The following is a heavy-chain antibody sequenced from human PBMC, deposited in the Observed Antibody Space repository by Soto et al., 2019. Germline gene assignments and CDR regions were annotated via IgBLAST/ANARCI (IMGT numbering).Heavy chain of an antibody. Sequence: EVQLLESGGGLVQPGGSLRLSCAASGFTFSSYAMSWVRQAPGKGLEWVSTISGGDGSTYYADSVKGRFTISRDNSKNTLYLQMNSQRADDTAVYYCAKVGGTSHPPIPVDCWGQGTLVTVSS. CDR2: ISGGDGST. D-gene: IGHD2-2*02. CDR3: AKVGGTSHPPIPVDC. V-gene: IGHV3-23*01. CDR1: GFTFSSYA. J-gene: IGHJ4*02.